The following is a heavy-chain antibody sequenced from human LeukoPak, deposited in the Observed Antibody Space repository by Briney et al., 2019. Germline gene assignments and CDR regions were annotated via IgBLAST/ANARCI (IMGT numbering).Heavy chain of an antibody. CDR2: VSISGGT. CDR3: ARGPLMSAGGGVDP. V-gene: IGHV4-4*07. CDR1: GVSISNYY. D-gene: IGHD6-13*01. J-gene: IGHJ5*02. Sequence: PSETLSLTCSVSGVSISNYYWSWIRQSAGKGLEWIGRVSISGGTNYNPSLTSRVSMSIDTSKSQFSLKLTSVTAADTAVYYCARGPLMSAGGGVDPWGQGTLVTVSS.